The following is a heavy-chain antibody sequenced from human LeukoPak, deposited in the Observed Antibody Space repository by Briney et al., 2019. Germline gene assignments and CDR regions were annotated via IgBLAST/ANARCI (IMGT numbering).Heavy chain of an antibody. D-gene: IGHD3-22*01. Sequence: GASVRVSSKPSGYTFTAYYMHWVRQAPGQGREWMGWINPNSGGTNYAQKFQGMVTMTRDTSISTAYMKLSRLRSDDTVVYYCARDTNRGYYHHLDYWGQGTLVTVSS. CDR1: GYTFTAYY. V-gene: IGHV1-2*02. J-gene: IGHJ4*02. CDR2: INPNSGGT. CDR3: ARDTNRGYYHHLDY.